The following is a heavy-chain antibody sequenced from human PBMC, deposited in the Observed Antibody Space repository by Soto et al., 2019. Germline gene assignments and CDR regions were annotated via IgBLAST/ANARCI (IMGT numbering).Heavy chain of an antibody. Sequence: PGESLKISCRGSGYSFTNYWIGWVRQMPGKGLEWMGIIYPGDSDTRYSPSFQGQVTISADKSISTAYLQWSSLKASDTAMYYCTRRRDFWSGYFNYYYMDVWGKGTTVTVS. CDR2: IYPGDSDT. V-gene: IGHV5-51*01. CDR1: GYSFTNYW. D-gene: IGHD3-3*01. CDR3: TRRRDFWSGYFNYYYMDV. J-gene: IGHJ6*03.